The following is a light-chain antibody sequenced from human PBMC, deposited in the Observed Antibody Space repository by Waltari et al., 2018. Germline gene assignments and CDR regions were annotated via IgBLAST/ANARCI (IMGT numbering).Light chain of an antibody. CDR3: MFWPNNVWV. CDR1: SDTNVGNFI. CDR2: YTSDTEK. J-gene: IGLJ3*02. V-gene: IGLV5-37*01. Sequence: QPVLTQPPSSSASPGDSARLTSTLPSDTNVGNFIISWYQQKPGGPPRFLLYYTSDTEKAQGSGIPSRFSGSKDASANAGILLISGLQSEDKADYNCMFWPNNVWVFGGGTKQTVL.